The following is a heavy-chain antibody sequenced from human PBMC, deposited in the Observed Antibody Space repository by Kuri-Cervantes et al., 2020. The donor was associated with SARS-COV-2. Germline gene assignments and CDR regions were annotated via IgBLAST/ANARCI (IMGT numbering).Heavy chain of an antibody. CDR2: IWYDGSNK. V-gene: IGHV3-33*01. Sequence: GESLKISCAASGFTFSSYGMHWVRQAPGKGLEWVAVIWYDGSNKYYADSVKGRFTISRDNSKNTLYLQMNSLRAEDTAVYYCARIASSSGWENFDYWGQGTLVTVSS. J-gene: IGHJ4*02. CDR3: ARIASSSGWENFDY. CDR1: GFTFSSYG. D-gene: IGHD6-19*01.